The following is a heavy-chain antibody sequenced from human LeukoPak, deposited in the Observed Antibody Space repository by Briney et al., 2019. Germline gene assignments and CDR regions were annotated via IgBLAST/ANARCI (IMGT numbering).Heavy chain of an antibody. CDR1: GFTFSSYW. Sequence: GGSLRLSCAASGFTFSSYWMHSVRQTPGKGLVWVSHINGDGSSTSYADSVKGRFTISRDNAKNTLYLQMNGLSAEDTAVYYCARDRSYMVDSWGQGTLVTVSS. CDR2: INGDGSST. CDR3: ARDRSYMVDS. D-gene: IGHD3-10*01. J-gene: IGHJ4*02. V-gene: IGHV3-74*01.